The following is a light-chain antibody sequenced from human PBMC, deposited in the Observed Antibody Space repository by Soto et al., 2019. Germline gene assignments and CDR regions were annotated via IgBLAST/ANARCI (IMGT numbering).Light chain of an antibody. J-gene: IGLJ2*01. V-gene: IGLV2-18*02. CDR1: SSDVGSYNR. CDR3: SSYTSSNTEV. Sequence: QSALTQPPSVSGSPGQSVTISCTGTSSDVGSYNRVSWYQQPPGTAPKLMIYEVSTRPSGVPDRFSGSKSGNTASLTISGLQAEDEADYYCSSYTSSNTEVFGGGTKLTVL. CDR2: EVS.